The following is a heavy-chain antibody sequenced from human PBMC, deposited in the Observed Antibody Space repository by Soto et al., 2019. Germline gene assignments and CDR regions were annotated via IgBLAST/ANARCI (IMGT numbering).Heavy chain of an antibody. CDR2: IYYSGST. J-gene: IGHJ6*02. CDR3: ASTSIAAAKYYYYGMDV. V-gene: IGHV4-39*01. Sequence: PSETLSLTCTVSGGSISSSSYYWGWIRQPPGKGLEWIGSIYYSGSTYYNPSLKSRVTISVDTSKNQFSLKLSSVTAADTAVYYCASTSIAAAKYYYYGMDVWGQGTTVTVSS. D-gene: IGHD6-13*01. CDR1: GGSISSSSYY.